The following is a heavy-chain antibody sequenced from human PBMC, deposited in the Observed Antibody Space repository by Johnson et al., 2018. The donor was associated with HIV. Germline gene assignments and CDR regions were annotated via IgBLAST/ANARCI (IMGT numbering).Heavy chain of an antibody. J-gene: IGHJ3*01. D-gene: IGHD1-1*01. V-gene: IGHV3-15*01. Sequence: EVQLVESGGGVVQPGRSLRLSCAASGFTFSSYAMHWVRQAPGKGLEWVGRIKSKIDGGTTDYAAPVKGRFTISRDDSKNILYLQMTSLQTEDTAVYYCARENDRRLDALDVWGQGTVVIVSS. CDR2: IKSKIDGGTT. CDR1: GFTFSSYA. CDR3: ARENDRRLDALDV.